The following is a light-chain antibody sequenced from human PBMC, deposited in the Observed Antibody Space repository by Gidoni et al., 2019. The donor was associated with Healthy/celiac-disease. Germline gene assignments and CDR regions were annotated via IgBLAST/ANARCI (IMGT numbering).Light chain of an antibody. Sequence: EIVLTQSPGTLSLSPGERATLSCRASQRVSSSYLAWYQQKPGQAPRLLIYGASSRATGIPDRFSGSGSGTDFTLTISRLEPEDFAVYYCQQYGSSPVGTFGQGTKLEIK. CDR2: GAS. CDR1: QRVSSSY. V-gene: IGKV3-20*01. CDR3: QQYGSSPVGT. J-gene: IGKJ2*02.